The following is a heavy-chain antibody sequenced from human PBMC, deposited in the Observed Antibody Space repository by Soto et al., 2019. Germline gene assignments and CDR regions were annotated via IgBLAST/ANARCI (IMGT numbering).Heavy chain of an antibody. V-gene: IGHV2-5*02. Sequence: QITLKESGPTLVKPTQTLTLTCTFSGFSLSTSGVGVGWIRQPPGKALEWLALIYWDDDKRYSPSLKSRLTTPXXTXKXXVVLTMTNMDPVDTATYYCAHSKGDYGDYGYWFDPWGQGTLVTVSS. CDR1: GFSLSTSGVG. D-gene: IGHD4-17*01. CDR3: AHSKGDYGDYGYWFDP. J-gene: IGHJ5*02. CDR2: IYWDDDK.